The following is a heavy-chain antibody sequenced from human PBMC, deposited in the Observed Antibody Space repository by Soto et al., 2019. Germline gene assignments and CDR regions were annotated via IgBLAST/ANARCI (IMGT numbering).Heavy chain of an antibody. Sequence: PVGSLRLSCAASGFTFSSYAMSWVRQAPGKGLEWVSAISGSGGSTYYADSVKGRFTISRDNSKNTLYLQMNSLRAEDTAVYYCAKDYGSGSYVSLYFDYWGQGTLVTVSS. V-gene: IGHV3-23*01. CDR1: GFTFSSYA. J-gene: IGHJ4*02. D-gene: IGHD3-10*01. CDR2: ISGSGGST. CDR3: AKDYGSGSYVSLYFDY.